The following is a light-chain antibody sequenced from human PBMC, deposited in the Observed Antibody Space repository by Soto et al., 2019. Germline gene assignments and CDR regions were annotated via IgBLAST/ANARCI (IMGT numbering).Light chain of an antibody. CDR1: QSVRSSY. V-gene: IGKV3-20*01. CDR3: QHYGSPLT. J-gene: IGKJ4*01. CDR2: GAS. Sequence: EIVLTQSPGTLSLSPGGRATISCRASQSVRSSYLAWYQQRPGQAPRLLIFGASFRATGIPDRFSGSGSGTDFTLTISRLEPEDFAVYYCQHYGSPLTFGGGTKVEIK.